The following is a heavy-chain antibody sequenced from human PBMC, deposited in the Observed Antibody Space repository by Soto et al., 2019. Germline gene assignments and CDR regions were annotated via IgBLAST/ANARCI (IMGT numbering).Heavy chain of an antibody. V-gene: IGHV4-59*12. CDR1: GGSISSYY. CDR3: ARVPGP. J-gene: IGHJ5*02. Sequence: SETLSLTCTVSGGSISSYYWSWIRQPPGKGLEWIGHMHYGGNSDYNPSLRSRVTMSVDTSKNQFSLKLSSVTAADTAVYYCARVPGPWGQGTLVTVSS. CDR2: MHYGGNS.